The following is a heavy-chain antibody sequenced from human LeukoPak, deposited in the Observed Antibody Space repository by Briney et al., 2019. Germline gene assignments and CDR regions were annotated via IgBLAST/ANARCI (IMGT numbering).Heavy chain of an antibody. CDR2: IIPIFGTA. CDR1: GGTFSSYA. D-gene: IGHD3-9*01. J-gene: IGHJ4*02. Sequence: GASVKVSCKASGGTFSSYAISWVRQAPGQGLEWMGWIIPIFGTANCAQKFQGRVTITADKSTSTAYMELSSLRSEDTAVYYCAKANSYYDILTGYEFWGQGTLVTVSS. V-gene: IGHV1-69*06. CDR3: AKANSYYDILTGYEF.